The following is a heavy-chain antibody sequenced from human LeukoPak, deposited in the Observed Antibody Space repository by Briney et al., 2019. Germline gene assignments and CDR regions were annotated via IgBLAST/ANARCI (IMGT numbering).Heavy chain of an antibody. D-gene: IGHD3-10*01. Sequence: PGGSLRLSCAASGFTFSSYAMSWVRQAPGKGLEWVAVISYDGNNKYYVDSVKGRFTISRDNSKNTLHLQMNSLRAEDTAVYYCARDGDSYGSGTYPRAFDPWGQGTLVTVSS. CDR1: GFTFSSYA. J-gene: IGHJ5*02. CDR3: ARDGDSYGSGTYPRAFDP. V-gene: IGHV3-30*04. CDR2: ISYDGNNK.